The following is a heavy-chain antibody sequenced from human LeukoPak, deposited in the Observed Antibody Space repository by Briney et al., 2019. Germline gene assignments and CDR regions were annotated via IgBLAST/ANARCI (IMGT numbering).Heavy chain of an antibody. CDR1: GFTVSSNY. CDR2: IYNGGST. Sequence: GGSLRLSCAASGFTVSSNYMSWVRQAPGKGLEWVSVIYNGGSTYYADSVKGRFTISRDNSKNTLYLQMNSLRAEDTAVYYCAHTLRAAAVTYFDYWGQGTLVTVSS. J-gene: IGHJ4*02. D-gene: IGHD6-13*01. CDR3: AHTLRAAAVTYFDY. V-gene: IGHV3-53*01.